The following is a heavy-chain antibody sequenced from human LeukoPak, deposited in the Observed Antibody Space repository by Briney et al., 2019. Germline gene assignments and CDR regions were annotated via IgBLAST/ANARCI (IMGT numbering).Heavy chain of an antibody. CDR2: ISAYNGNT. CDR3: ARDRGVVVAFSYYYGMDV. J-gene: IGHJ6*02. Sequence: GASVKVSCKASGYTFTSYGISWVRQAPGQGLEWMGWISAYNGNTNYAQKLQGRVTMTTDTSTSTAYMELRSLRSDDTAVYYCARDRGVVVAFSYYYGMDVWGQGTTVTVSS. D-gene: IGHD2-15*01. V-gene: IGHV1-18*01. CDR1: GYTFTSYG.